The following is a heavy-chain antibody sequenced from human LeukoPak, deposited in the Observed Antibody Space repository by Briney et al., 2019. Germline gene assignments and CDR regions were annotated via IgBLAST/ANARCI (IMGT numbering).Heavy chain of an antibody. Sequence: PSETLSLTCTVSGGSISSYYWSWIRQPPGKGLEWIGYIYYSGSTNYNPSLKSRVTISVDTSKNQFSLKLSSVTAADTAVYYCARVCSTSCYGADYWGQGTLVTVSS. J-gene: IGHJ4*02. CDR2: IYYSGST. CDR3: ARVCSTSCYGADY. CDR1: GGSISSYY. D-gene: IGHD2-2*01. V-gene: IGHV4-59*01.